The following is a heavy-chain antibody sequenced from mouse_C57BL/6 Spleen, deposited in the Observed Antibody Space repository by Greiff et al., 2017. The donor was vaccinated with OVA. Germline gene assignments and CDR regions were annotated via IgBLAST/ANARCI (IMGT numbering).Heavy chain of an antibody. J-gene: IGHJ1*03. CDR3: TGGGTYFDV. CDR1: GFTFSNYW. CDR2: IRLKSDNYAT. D-gene: IGHD3-3*01. V-gene: IGHV6-3*01. Sequence: EVKLQESGGGLVQPGGSMKLSCVASGFTFSNYWMNWVRQSPEKGLEWVAQIRLKSDNYATHYAESVKGRFTISRDDSKSSVYLQMNNLRAEDTGIYYCTGGGTYFDVWGTGTTVTVSS.